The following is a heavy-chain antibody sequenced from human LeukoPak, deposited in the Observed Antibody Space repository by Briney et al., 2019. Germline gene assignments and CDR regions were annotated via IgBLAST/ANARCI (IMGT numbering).Heavy chain of an antibody. J-gene: IGHJ6*03. CDR2: IYTSGST. Sequence: SQTPSLTYTVSGGSISSGSYYWSWIRQPAGKGLEWIGRIYTSGSTNYNPSLKSRVTISVDTSKNQFSLKLSSVTAADTAVYYCARAIFGVANYYYYYMDVWGKGTTVTVSS. CDR1: GGSISSGSYY. D-gene: IGHD3-3*01. CDR3: ARAIFGVANYYYYYMDV. V-gene: IGHV4-61*02.